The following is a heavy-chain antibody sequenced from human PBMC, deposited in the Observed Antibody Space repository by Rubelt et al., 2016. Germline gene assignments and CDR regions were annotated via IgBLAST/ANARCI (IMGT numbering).Heavy chain of an antibody. CDR2: IYYRGST. Sequence: QVQVQESGPGLVKPSETLSLTCTVSGGSMTYYYWSWIRQAPGKGLEWIGFIYYRGSTHYSPSLKSRVSMSIDTSKNQFSLILISRTPADTAVYYCARLIKKSGYDQFNWFDPWGQGTLVTVSS. CDR3: ARLIKKSGYDQFNWFDP. D-gene: IGHD5-12*01. V-gene: IGHV4-59*08. J-gene: IGHJ5*02. CDR1: GGSMTYYY.